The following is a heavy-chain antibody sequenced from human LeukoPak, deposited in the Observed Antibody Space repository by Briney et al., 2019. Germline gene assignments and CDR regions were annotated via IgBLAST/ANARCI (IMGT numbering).Heavy chain of an antibody. CDR2: ISAYNGNT. CDR3: ARGGKIVATISERLYYFDY. V-gene: IGHV1-18*01. CDR1: GGTFSSYA. D-gene: IGHD5-12*01. J-gene: IGHJ4*02. Sequence: ASVKVSCKASGGTFSSYAISWVRQAPGQGLEWMGWISAYNGNTNYAQKLQGRVTMTTDASTSTAYMELRSLRSDDTAVYYCARGGKIVATISERLYYFDYWGQGTLVTVSS.